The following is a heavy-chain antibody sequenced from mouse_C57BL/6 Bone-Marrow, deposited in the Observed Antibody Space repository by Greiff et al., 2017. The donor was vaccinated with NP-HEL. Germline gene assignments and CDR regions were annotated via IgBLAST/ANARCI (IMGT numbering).Heavy chain of an antibody. Sequence: VQLKESVAELVRPGASVKLSCTASGFNIKNTYMHWVKQRPEQGLEWIGMIDPANFNTKYSPNCQGKATITAYTPSNTAYLQLSSLTSEDTAIYYCARHDDYDGAWFAYWGQGTLVTVSA. J-gene: IGHJ3*01. CDR1: GFNIKNTY. CDR3: ARHDDYDGAWFAY. D-gene: IGHD2-4*01. V-gene: IGHV14-3*01. CDR2: IDPANFNT.